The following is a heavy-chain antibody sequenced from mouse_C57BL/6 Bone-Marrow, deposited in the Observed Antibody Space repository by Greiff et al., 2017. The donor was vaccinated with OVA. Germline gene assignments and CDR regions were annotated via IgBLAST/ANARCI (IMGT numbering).Heavy chain of an antibody. CDR3: ARDYYGSSYYYFDY. Sequence: EVQLVESGGGLVQSGRSLRLSCATSGFTFSDFYMDWVRQAPGKGLEWLAASRNKANDYTTAYSASVKGRFIVSRDTSQSILYRQMDALRAGDTAVYYGARDYYGSSYYYFDYWGQGTTLTVSA. CDR2: SRNKANDYTT. V-gene: IGHV7-1*01. CDR1: GFTFSDFY. J-gene: IGHJ2*01. D-gene: IGHD1-1*01.